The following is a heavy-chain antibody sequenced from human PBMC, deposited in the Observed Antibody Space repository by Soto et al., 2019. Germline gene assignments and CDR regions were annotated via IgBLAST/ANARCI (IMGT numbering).Heavy chain of an antibody. D-gene: IGHD1-1*01. CDR1: GVSIRNYY. V-gene: IGHV4-59*01. Sequence: QVQLQESGPDLMKPSETLSLTCAVSGVSIRNYYWSWVRKAPGKGLEWIGYVHYSGTTYYSPSLMGRVTISIDASKNQFSLRLTSVTAADTAVYYCXXXXXYDLSIFDYWGQGTLVTVSS. CDR3: XXXXXYDLSIFDY. J-gene: IGHJ4*02. CDR2: VHYSGTT.